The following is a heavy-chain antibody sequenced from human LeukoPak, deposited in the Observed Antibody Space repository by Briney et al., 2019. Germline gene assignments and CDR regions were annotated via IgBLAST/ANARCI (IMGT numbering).Heavy chain of an antibody. D-gene: IGHD4-17*01. CDR1: GGSISSYY. CDR2: IYYSGST. CDR3: ARTTDYGDYCDAFDI. Sequence: TSSETLSLTCTVYGGSISSYYWSWLRQPPGNGLEWIGYIYYSGSTNYNPSLKSRVTISVDTSKNQFSLKLSSVTAADTAVYYCARTTDYGDYCDAFDIWGQGTMVTVSS. V-gene: IGHV4-59*01. J-gene: IGHJ3*02.